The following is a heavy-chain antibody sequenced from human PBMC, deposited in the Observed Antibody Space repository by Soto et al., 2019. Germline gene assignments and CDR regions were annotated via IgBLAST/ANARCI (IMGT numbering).Heavy chain of an antibody. CDR3: AKLRDCSGGGWSMGSTWFDP. CDR2: MNPNSGNT. Sequence: ASVKVTCKASGYTFTSYDINWVRQATGQGLEWMGWMNPNSGNTGYAQKFQGRVTMTRNTSISTAYMEVSSLRSEDTAVYYCAKLRDCSGGGWSMGSTWFDPWGQGTQVTVSS. CDR1: GYTFTSYD. J-gene: IGHJ5*02. D-gene: IGHD2-15*01. V-gene: IGHV1-8*01.